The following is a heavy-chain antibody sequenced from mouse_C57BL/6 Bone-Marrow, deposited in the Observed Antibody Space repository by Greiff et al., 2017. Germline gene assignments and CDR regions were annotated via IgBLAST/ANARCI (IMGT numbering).Heavy chain of an antibody. CDR3: GRPALRQYYFDY. CDR2: IYPGSGST. CDR1: GYTFTSYW. J-gene: IGHJ2*01. Sequence: QVQLKQPGAELVKPGASVKMSCKASGYTFTSYWITWVKQRPGQGLEWIGDIYPGSGSTNYNEKFKSKATLTVDTSSSTAYMQLSSLTSEDSAVYYCGRPALRQYYFDYWGQGTTLTVSS. V-gene: IGHV1-55*01. D-gene: IGHD3-2*02.